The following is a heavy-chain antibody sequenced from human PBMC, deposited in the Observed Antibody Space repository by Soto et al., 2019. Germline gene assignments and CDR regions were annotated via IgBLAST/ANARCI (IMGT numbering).Heavy chain of an antibody. CDR1: GGTFNSDA. D-gene: IGHD1-26*01. V-gene: IGHV1-69*01. CDR3: ARERGGYNRGDFEF. J-gene: IGHJ4*02. Sequence: QVLLVQSGAEVREPGSSVNVSCKASGGTFNSDAISWVRQAPGQGLEWMGGIIPDFGTGNSAQKFRGRVSITADASTTTVYMGLSGLTLEDTAVYYCARERGGYNRGDFEFWGQGTQVIVSS. CDR2: IIPDFGTG.